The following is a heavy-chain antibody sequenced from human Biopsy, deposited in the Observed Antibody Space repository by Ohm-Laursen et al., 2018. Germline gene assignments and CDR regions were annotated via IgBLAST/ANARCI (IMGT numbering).Heavy chain of an antibody. D-gene: IGHD3-10*01. CDR3: ARADPPLFYYGSGSSNWFEP. V-gene: IGHV1-8*01. J-gene: IGHJ5*02. CDR1: GYTFTSYE. Sequence: ASVKVSCKTSGYTFTSYEINWVRQATGQGLEWMGWMNPDSGNTGYAQNFQGRVTMTRNTSISTAYMELSSLRSEDTAVYFCARADPPLFYYGSGSSNWFEPWGQGTLVTVSS. CDR2: MNPDSGNT.